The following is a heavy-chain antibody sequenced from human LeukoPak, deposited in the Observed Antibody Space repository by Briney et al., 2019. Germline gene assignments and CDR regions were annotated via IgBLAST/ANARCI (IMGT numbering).Heavy chain of an antibody. CDR1: GGSINSGSYY. CDR3: ARLWSGYRPPDY. V-gene: IGHV4-39*01. J-gene: IGHJ4*02. Sequence: SETVSLTCIVSGGSINSGSYYWGWIRQPPRKGLEWIGSIYYSGNTYYNPSLKSRVTLSVDTSKNQFSLKLSSVTAADTAVYYCARLWSGYRPPDYWGQGTLVTVSS. D-gene: IGHD3-3*01. CDR2: IYYSGNT.